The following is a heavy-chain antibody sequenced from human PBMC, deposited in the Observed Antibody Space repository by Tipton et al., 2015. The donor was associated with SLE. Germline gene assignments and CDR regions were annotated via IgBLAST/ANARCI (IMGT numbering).Heavy chain of an antibody. J-gene: IGHJ3*02. Sequence: TLSLTCTVSGGSISSSNYFWAWIRQPPGKGLEWIGSIYHTGSIIYNPSLMSRVTISIDTSKNQFSLRLTSLSDADTATYYCTRGEMDVFEIRGQGTVVSVSS. CDR1: GGSISSSNYF. V-gene: IGHV4-39*07. CDR2: IYHTGSI. CDR3: TRGEMDVFEI.